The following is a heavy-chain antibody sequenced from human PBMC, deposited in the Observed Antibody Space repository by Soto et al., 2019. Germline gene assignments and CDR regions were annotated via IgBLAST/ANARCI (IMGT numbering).Heavy chain of an antibody. CDR2: IYYSGST. CDR1: GGSISSSSYY. Sequence: SETLSLTCTVSGGSISSSSYYWGWIRQPPGKGLEWIGSIYYSGSTYYNLSLKSRVTISVDTSKNQFSLKLSSVTAADTAVYYCARGSSIAGLYYGMDVWGQGTTVTVLL. D-gene: IGHD6-6*01. V-gene: IGHV4-39*07. CDR3: ARGSSIAGLYYGMDV. J-gene: IGHJ6*02.